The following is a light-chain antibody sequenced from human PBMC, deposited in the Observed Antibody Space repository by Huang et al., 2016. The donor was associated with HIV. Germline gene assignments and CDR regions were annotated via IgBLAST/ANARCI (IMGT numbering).Light chain of an antibody. J-gene: IGKJ5*01. V-gene: IGKV2-28*01. CDR3: IQSLQTPGT. Sequence: DMVMTQSPLSLPVTPGEPASISCRSNQSLLHSDGYKYLDWYLQKPGQSPQVLIYLRANRASGVPDRFSGSGSGTEYTLKISRVEAEDIGVYYSIQSLQTPGTFGQGTRVEIK. CDR1: QSLLHSDGYKY. CDR2: LRA.